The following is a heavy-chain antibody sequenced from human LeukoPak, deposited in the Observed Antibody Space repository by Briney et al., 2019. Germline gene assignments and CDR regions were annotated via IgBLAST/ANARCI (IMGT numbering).Heavy chain of an antibody. CDR1: GYTXXGYY. CDR3: ARDRLEILTGYLFDY. D-gene: IGHD3-9*01. J-gene: IGHJ4*02. CDR2: INPNSGGT. Sequence: ASVKVSCKASGYTXXGYYMHWVRQXXGXGXXXXXXINPNSGGTNYAQKFQGRVTMTRDTSISTAYMELSRLRSDDTAVYYCARDRLEILTGYLFDYWGQGTLVTVSS. V-gene: IGHV1-2*02.